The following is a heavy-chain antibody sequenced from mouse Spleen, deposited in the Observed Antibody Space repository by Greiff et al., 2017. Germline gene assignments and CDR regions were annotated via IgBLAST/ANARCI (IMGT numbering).Heavy chain of an antibody. D-gene: IGHD1-1*01. CDR3: ARRGDYYGSSDY. Sequence: EVMLVESGGGLVKPGGSLKLSCAASGFTFSSYAMSWVRQTPEKRLEWVATISSGGSYTYYPDSVKGRFTISRDNAKNTLYLQMSSLRSEDTAMYYCARRGDYYGSSDYWGQGTTLTVSS. V-gene: IGHV5-9-1*01. CDR2: ISSGGSYT. J-gene: IGHJ2*01. CDR1: GFTFSSYA.